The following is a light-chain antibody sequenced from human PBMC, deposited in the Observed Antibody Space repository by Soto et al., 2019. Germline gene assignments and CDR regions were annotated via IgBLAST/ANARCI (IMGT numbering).Light chain of an antibody. CDR1: SSDVGAYKY. Sequence: QSALTQPPSASGSPGQSVTISCTGTSSDVGAYKYVSWYQQYPGKAPKRMIYEVSKRPSGVPDRFSGSKSGNTASLTVSGLQAEDEADYYCTSYVGSNIWVFGGGTKVTVL. CDR2: EVS. V-gene: IGLV2-8*01. CDR3: TSYVGSNIWV. J-gene: IGLJ3*02.